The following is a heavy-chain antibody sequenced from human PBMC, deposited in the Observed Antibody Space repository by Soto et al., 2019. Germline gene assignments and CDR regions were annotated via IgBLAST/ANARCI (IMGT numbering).Heavy chain of an antibody. V-gene: IGHV3-7*05. J-gene: IGHJ4*02. Sequence: GESLKISCAASGFTFSSYWMSWVRQAPGKGLEWVANIKQDGSEKYYVDSGKGRFTISRDNAKNSLYLQMNSLRAEDTAVYYCAREVGGYSGYDCDYWGQGTLVTVSS. CDR1: GFTFSSYW. CDR3: AREVGGYSGYDCDY. D-gene: IGHD5-12*01. CDR2: IKQDGSEK.